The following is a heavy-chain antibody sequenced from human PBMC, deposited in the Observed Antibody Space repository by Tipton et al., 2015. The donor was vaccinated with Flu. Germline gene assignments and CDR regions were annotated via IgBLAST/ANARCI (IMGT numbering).Heavy chain of an antibody. CDR3: ARDGGVGSGWSYSGGNYYYGMDV. J-gene: IGHJ6*02. Sequence: TLSLTCTVSGGSINRSHYYWGRIRQPPGKGLEWIGSIYHSGSTFYHPSLKSRVPISVDTSKNQFSLKLSSLTAADTAVYYCARDGGVGSGWSYSGGNYYYGMDVWGQGTTVIVSS. D-gene: IGHD6-19*01. V-gene: IGHV4-39*07. CDR1: GGSINRSHYY. CDR2: IYHSGST.